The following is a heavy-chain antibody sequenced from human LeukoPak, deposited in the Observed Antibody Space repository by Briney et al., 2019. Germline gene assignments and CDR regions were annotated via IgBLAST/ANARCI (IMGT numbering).Heavy chain of an antibody. CDR1: GFTFSGYW. CDR2: IKQDGSEK. CDR3: ARDHLSRLDY. J-gene: IGHJ4*02. V-gene: IGHV3-7*01. Sequence: GGSLRLSCAASGFTFSGYWMTWVRQAPGKGLEWVANIKQDGSEKYYVDSVKGRFTISRDNAKNSLYLQMNSLRAEDTAVYYCARDHLSRLDYWGQGTLVTVSS. D-gene: IGHD3-3*02.